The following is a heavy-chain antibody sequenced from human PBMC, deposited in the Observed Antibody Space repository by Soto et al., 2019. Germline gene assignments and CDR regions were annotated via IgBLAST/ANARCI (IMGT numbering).Heavy chain of an antibody. CDR1: GFSLRSSG. J-gene: IGHJ6*02. Sequence: QLHVVESGGGVVQSGTSLRLSCVASGFSLRSSGMHWLRQAPGKGLEWVATSSYDGNHDWYAESVEGRFTISRDNSDNKVYLQMDRLREEDTAVYFCAKERADIVPTPHATSGMDVWGQGATVTVSS. V-gene: IGHV3-30*18. CDR2: SSYDGNHD. D-gene: IGHD3-10*01. CDR3: AKERADIVPTPHATSGMDV.